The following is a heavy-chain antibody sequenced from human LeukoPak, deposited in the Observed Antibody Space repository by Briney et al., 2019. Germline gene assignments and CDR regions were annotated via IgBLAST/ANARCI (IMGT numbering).Heavy chain of an antibody. J-gene: IGHJ4*02. D-gene: IGHD3-9*01. CDR2: ISGSGDTT. CDR3: ARPPSDNLLTGSLYYFDN. CDR1: GFSFSICA. Sequence: GGSLRLSCAASGFSFSICAMSWVRQAPGKGLEWVSGISGSGDTTDYAGSVKGRFTISRDNSKNTLYLQINSLRAEDTAVYYCARPPSDNLLTGSLYYFDNWGQGTLVTVSS. V-gene: IGHV3-23*01.